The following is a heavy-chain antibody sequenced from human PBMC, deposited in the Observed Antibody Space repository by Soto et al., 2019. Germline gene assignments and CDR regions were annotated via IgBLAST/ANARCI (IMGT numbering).Heavy chain of an antibody. J-gene: IGHJ4*02. D-gene: IGHD6-19*01. CDR3: ARAVAVPADFDY. Sequence: QVQLVQSGAEEKKPGASVKVSCKASGYTFTSYAMHWVRQAPGQRLEWMGWINAGNGNTKYSQKFQGRVTITRETSASTAYMGLSSLRSEDTAVYYCARAVAVPADFDYWGQGTLVTVSS. CDR1: GYTFTSYA. CDR2: INAGNGNT. V-gene: IGHV1-3*05.